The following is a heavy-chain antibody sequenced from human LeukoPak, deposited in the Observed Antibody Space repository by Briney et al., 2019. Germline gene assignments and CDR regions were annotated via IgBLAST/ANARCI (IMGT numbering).Heavy chain of an antibody. J-gene: IGHJ4*02. D-gene: IGHD3-22*01. Sequence: PGGSLRLSCAASGFTFSSYEMNWVRQAPGKGLEWVSYISSSGSTIYYADSVKGRFTISRDNSKNTLYLQMNSLRAEDTAVYYCAKDWARFGSSGYYYFDYWGQGTLVTVSS. CDR2: ISSSGSTI. CDR3: AKDWARFGSSGYYYFDY. V-gene: IGHV3-48*03. CDR1: GFTFSSYE.